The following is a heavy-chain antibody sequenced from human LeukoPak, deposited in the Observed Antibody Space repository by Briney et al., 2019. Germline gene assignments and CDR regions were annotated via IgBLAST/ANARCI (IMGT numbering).Heavy chain of an antibody. CDR1: GYTFTDYY. Sequence: ASVKISCKVSGYTFTDYYMHWVQQAPGKGLEWMGLVDPEDGETIYAQKFQGRVTMTRDTSTSTVYMELSSLRSEDTAVYYCARGLDYYGSGSCPYYFDYWGQGTLVTVSS. CDR3: ARGLDYYGSGSCPYYFDY. V-gene: IGHV1-69-2*01. CDR2: VDPEDGET. D-gene: IGHD3-10*01. J-gene: IGHJ4*02.